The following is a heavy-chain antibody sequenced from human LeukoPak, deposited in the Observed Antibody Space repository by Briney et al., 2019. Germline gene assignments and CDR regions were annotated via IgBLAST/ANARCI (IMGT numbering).Heavy chain of an antibody. CDR3: ARSPSVAGYTIYYMDV. CDR1: GGSISSSSYY. CDR2: IYYSGST. V-gene: IGHV4-39*01. J-gene: IGHJ6*03. D-gene: IGHD6-19*01. Sequence: PSETLSLTCTVSGGSISSSSYYWGWIRQPPGKGLEWIGSIYYSGSTYYNPSLKSRVTISVDTSKNQFSLKLSSVTAADTAVYYCARSPSVAGYTIYYMDVWGKGTTVTISS.